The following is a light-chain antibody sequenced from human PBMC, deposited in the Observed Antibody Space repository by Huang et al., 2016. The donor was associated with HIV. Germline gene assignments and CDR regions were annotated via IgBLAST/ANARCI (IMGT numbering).Light chain of an antibody. V-gene: IGKV1-NL1*01. CDR2: AAS. J-gene: IGKJ4*01. CDR1: QAISNS. CDR3: QQYFTTPLA. Sequence: IQMTQSPSSLSASVGDRVTITCRASQAISNSLVWYQQKPGKAPKLLSFAASRLDSGVPSRFRGSGSGTDYTLTISSLQPEDFATYYCQQYFTTPLAFGGGTKVEIK.